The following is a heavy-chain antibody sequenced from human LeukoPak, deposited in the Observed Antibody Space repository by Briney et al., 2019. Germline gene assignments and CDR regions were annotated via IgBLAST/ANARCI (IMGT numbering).Heavy chain of an antibody. CDR3: AKDSVAGATHYFDH. Sequence: GGSLRLSCAASGFTFSSYSMNWVRQAPGKGLEWVSSISSSSSYIYYADSVKGRFTISRDNAKYSLYLQMNSLRAEGTAVYYCAKDSVAGATHYFDHWGQGTLVAVSS. J-gene: IGHJ4*02. CDR2: ISSSSSYI. V-gene: IGHV3-21*04. CDR1: GFTFSSYS. D-gene: IGHD1-26*01.